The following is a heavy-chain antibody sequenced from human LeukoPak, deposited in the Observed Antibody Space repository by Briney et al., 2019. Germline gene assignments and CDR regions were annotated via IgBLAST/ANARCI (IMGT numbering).Heavy chain of an antibody. CDR1: GGSISSSSYY. J-gene: IGHJ6*03. CDR3: ARSLRRYCSSTSCYPYYYYYMDV. D-gene: IGHD2-2*01. Sequence: PSETLSLTCTVSGGSISSSSYYWGWIRQPPGKGLEWIGEINHSGSTNYNPSLKSRVTISVDTSKNQFSLKLSSVTAADTAVYYCARSLRRYCSSTSCYPYYYYYMDVWGKGTTVTVSS. V-gene: IGHV4-39*07. CDR2: INHSGST.